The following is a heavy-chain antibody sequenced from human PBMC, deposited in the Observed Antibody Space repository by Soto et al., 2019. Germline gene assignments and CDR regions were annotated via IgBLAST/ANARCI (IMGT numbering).Heavy chain of an antibody. J-gene: IGHJ4*02. V-gene: IGHV4-31*03. CDR1: GGSITTGGYY. D-gene: IGHD2-15*01. CDR2: RYYSEST. CDR3: ARTKRSGGSCYSWYLDY. Sequence: SETLSLTCTVSGGSITTGGYYWSWIRQLPGQGLDWIGHRYYSESTYYNPSLKSRVSISLDTSKNQFSLKLSFVTAADTAIYLCARTKRSGGSCYSWYLDYWDKGHPVTVSS.